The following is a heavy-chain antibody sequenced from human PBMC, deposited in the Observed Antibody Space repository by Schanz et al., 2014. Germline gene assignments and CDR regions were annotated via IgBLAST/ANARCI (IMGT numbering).Heavy chain of an antibody. CDR1: GFTFSTYW. Sequence: EVQLVESGGGLVQPGGSLRLSCAASGFTFSTYWMSWVRQAPGKGLEWVTYISSSSSYIYYADSMKGRFTISRDNAKNSLYLQMNSLRAEDTAVYYCARDRQQLVGRIGYYYGMDVWGQGTTVTVSS. J-gene: IGHJ6*02. CDR3: ARDRQQLVGRIGYYYGMDV. CDR2: ISSSSSYI. V-gene: IGHV3-21*01. D-gene: IGHD6-13*01.